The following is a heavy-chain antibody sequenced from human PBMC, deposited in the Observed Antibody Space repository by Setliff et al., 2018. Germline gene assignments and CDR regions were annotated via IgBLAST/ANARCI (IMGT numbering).Heavy chain of an antibody. CDR1: GGSISSSSYY. Sequence: ETLSLTCTVSGGSISSSSYYWGWFRQPPGKGLEWIGSIYYSGSTYYNPSLKSRVTISVDTSKNQFPLKLSSVTAADTAVYYCARYNYYDSSGYFLTFDYWGQGTLVTVSS. CDR3: ARYNYYDSSGYFLTFDY. D-gene: IGHD3-22*01. V-gene: IGHV4-39*01. J-gene: IGHJ4*02. CDR2: IYYSGST.